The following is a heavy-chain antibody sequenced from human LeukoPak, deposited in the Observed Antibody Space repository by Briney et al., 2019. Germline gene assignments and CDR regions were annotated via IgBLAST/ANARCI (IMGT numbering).Heavy chain of an antibody. J-gene: IGHJ4*02. CDR3: AKTSRVNSAYDSPFDY. V-gene: IGHV3-23*01. D-gene: IGHD5-12*01. CDR2: VRGSGSDT. Sequence: GGSLRLSCAASGFTFDDYAMHWVRQAPGKGLEWVSAVRGSGSDTYYADSVKGRFTISRDNSKNTLHLQMNSLRAEDTAIYYCAKTSRVNSAYDSPFDYWGQGTLVTVSS. CDR1: GFTFDDYA.